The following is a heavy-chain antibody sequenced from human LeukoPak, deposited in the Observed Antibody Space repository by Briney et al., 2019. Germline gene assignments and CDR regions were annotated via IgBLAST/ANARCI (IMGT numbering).Heavy chain of an antibody. CDR1: GDSISSLSYY. D-gene: IGHD3-22*01. CDR2: IYYSGST. V-gene: IGHV4-61*01. Sequence: PSETLSLTCTASGDSISSLSYYWSWIRQPPGKGLEWIGYIYYSGSTNYNPSLKSRVTISVDTSKNQFSLKLSSVTAADTAVYYCARGGPGYYYDSSGYYHYWGQGTLVTVSS. CDR3: ARGGPGYYYDSSGYYHY. J-gene: IGHJ4*02.